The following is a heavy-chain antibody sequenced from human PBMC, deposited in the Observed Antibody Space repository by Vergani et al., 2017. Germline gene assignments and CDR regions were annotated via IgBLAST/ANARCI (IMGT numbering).Heavy chain of an antibody. CDR3: ARVLENWVVVTAITAFDI. Sequence: EVQLVESGGGLVQPGGSLRLSCAASGFTFSSYWMSWVRQAPGEGLEWVANIKQDGGEKYYLDSVKGRFTISRDNARNSLYLQMNGLRGEDTAVYYCARVLENWVVVTAITAFDIWGQGTMVTVSS. J-gene: IGHJ3*02. CDR1: GFTFSSYW. V-gene: IGHV3-7*01. D-gene: IGHD2-21*02. CDR2: IKQDGGEK.